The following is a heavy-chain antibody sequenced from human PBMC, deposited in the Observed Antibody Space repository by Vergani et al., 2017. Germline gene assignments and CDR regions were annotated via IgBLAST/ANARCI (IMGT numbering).Heavy chain of an antibody. CDR2: IIPVLGKT. CDR3: ARTLTRFLEWLLYFDY. V-gene: IGHV1-69*02. J-gene: IGHJ4*02. CDR1: GATFRSNT. Sequence: QVQLVQSGAEVKKPGSSVKVSCKASGATFRSNTISWVRQVPGQGLEWMGRIIPVLGKTIYTQKFQGRVTITADESTSTAYMELSSLLSEDTAVYYCARTLTRFLEWLLYFDYWGRGTLVTVSS. D-gene: IGHD3-3*01.